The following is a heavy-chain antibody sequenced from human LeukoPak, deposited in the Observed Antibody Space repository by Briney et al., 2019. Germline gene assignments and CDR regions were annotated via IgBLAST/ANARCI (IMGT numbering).Heavy chain of an antibody. CDR3: ARGAFDI. CDR1: GFTFSSYW. Sequence: GGSLRLSCAASGFTFSSYWMHWVRQAPGKGLVWVSRISSDGGGTSSADSVKGRFSISRDNAKNTLYLQMNSLRAEDTAVYYCARGAFDIWGQGTMVTVSS. CDR2: ISSDGGGT. J-gene: IGHJ3*02. V-gene: IGHV3-74*01.